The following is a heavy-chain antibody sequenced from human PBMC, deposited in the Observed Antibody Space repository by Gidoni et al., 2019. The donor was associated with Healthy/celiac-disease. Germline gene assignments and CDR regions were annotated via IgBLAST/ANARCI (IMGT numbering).Heavy chain of an antibody. Sequence: QVQLQQWGAGLLKPSETLSLTCAVYGGSFSGYYWSWIRPPPGKGLEWIGEINHSGSTNYNPSLKSRVTISVDTSKNQFSLKLSSVTAADTAVYYCARDGNYDSRVDYWGQGTLVTVSS. CDR1: GGSFSGYY. J-gene: IGHJ4*02. CDR3: ARDGNYDSRVDY. CDR2: INHSGST. V-gene: IGHV4-34*01. D-gene: IGHD3-22*01.